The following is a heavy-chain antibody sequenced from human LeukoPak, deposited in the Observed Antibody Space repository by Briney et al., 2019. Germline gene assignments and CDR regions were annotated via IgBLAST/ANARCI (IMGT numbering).Heavy chain of an antibody. CDR2: IYYSGST. J-gene: IGHJ4*02. CDR3: ARHSMGYSSGWGLYFDY. D-gene: IGHD6-19*01. V-gene: IGHV4-39*01. Sequence: PSETLSLTCTVSGGFISSSSYYWGWIRQPPGKGLEWIGSIYYSGSTYYNPSLKGRVTISVDTSKNQFSLKLSSVTAADTAVYYCARHSMGYSSGWGLYFDYWGQGTLVTVSS. CDR1: GGFISSSSYY.